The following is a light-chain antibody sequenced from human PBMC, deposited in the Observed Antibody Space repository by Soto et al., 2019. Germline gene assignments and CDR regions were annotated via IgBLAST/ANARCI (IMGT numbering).Light chain of an antibody. V-gene: IGKV3-11*01. Sequence: EIVLTQSPATLSLSPGERATLSCRASQSVSSYLAWYQQKPGQAPRILIYDASNRATGIPARFSGSGSGTDFTLTISSLEPEDFAVYYCQLRSNWPPWTFGQGTKVEIK. CDR2: DAS. J-gene: IGKJ1*01. CDR3: QLRSNWPPWT. CDR1: QSVSSY.